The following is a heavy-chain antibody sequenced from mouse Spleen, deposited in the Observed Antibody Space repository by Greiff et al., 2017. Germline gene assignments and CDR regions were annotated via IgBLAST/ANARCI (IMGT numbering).Heavy chain of an antibody. V-gene: IGHV2-2*02. D-gene: IGHD2-4*01. J-gene: IGHJ2*01. CDR1: GFSLTSYG. CDR2: IWSGGST. CDR3: ARTGDDYDGLDY. Sequence: VKLMESGPGLVQPSQSLSITCTVSGFSLTSYGVHWVRQSPGKGLEWLGVIWSGGSTDYNAAFISRLSISKDNSKSQVFFKMNSLQANDTAIYYCARTGDDYDGLDYWGQGTTLTVSS.